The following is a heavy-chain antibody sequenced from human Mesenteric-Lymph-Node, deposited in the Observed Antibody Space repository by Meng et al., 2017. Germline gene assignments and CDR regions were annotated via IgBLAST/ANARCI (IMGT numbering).Heavy chain of an antibody. CDR1: GFILRNYY. Sequence: GGSLRLSCAASGFILRNYYIHWVRQAPGKGLVWVSRINSDGSGSSTSYADSVKGRFTISRDNAKNTLYLQMNSLRAEDTAVYYCARDRAGTGGFDYWGQGTLVTVSS. J-gene: IGHJ4*02. CDR2: INSDGSGSST. V-gene: IGHV3-74*01. D-gene: IGHD1-1*01. CDR3: ARDRAGTGGFDY.